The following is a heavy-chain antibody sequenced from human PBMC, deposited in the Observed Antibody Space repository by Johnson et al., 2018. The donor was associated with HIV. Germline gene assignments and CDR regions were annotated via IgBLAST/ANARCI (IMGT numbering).Heavy chain of an antibody. V-gene: IGHV3-9*01. Sequence: VQLVESGGDLVQPGRSLRLSCAASGFTFDDYAMHWVRQAPGKGLEWVSGISWNSGSIGYADSVKGRFTISRDNAKNSLYLQMNSLRTEDTALYYCAKETKSKAFDIWGQGTMVTVSS. CDR3: AKETKSKAFDI. CDR1: GFTFDDYA. D-gene: IGHD1-7*01. J-gene: IGHJ3*02. CDR2: ISWNSGSI.